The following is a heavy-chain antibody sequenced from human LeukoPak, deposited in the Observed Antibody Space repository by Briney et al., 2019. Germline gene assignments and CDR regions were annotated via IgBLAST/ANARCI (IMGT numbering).Heavy chain of an antibody. CDR2: INPNSGGT. J-gene: IGHJ5*02. CDR3: ARDGSSNGLGENWFDP. D-gene: IGHD3-10*01. V-gene: IGHV1-2*02. Sequence: ASMKVSCKASGYTFTGYYMHWVRQAPGQGLEWMGWINPNSGGTNYAQKFQGRVTMTRDTSISTAYMELSRLRSDDTAVYYCARDGSSNGLGENWFDPWGQGTLVTVSS. CDR1: GYTFTGYY.